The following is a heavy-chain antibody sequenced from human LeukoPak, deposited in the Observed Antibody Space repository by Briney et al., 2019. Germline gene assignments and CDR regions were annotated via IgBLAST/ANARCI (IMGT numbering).Heavy chain of an antibody. CDR1: GYDFTSYW. J-gene: IGHJ4*02. CDR3: ARPQGWGAEGGHFDY. Sequence: GESLKISCKGPGYDFTSYWIGWVRQMPGKGLEWMGIIYPGDSDTRYSPSFQGQVTISADKSISTAYLQWSSLKASDTAMYYCARPQGWGAEGGHFDYWGQGTLVTVSS. CDR2: IYPGDSDT. D-gene: IGHD3-16*01. V-gene: IGHV5-51*01.